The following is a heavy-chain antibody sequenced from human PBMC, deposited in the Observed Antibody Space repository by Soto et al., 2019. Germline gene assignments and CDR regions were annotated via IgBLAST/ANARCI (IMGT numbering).Heavy chain of an antibody. Sequence: QVRLQESGPGLVKPSETPSRTCTVTGGYMISYYWSWIRQPPGKGLEWIGFIYYAGSTKYNPSLNSRVTISVDTSKNQFSLKVTSVTAADTAVYYCARRIVATETFDHWGQGTLVTVSS. J-gene: IGHJ4*02. V-gene: IGHV4-59*08. D-gene: IGHD5-12*01. CDR3: ARRIVATETFDH. CDR2: IYYAGST. CDR1: GGYMISYY.